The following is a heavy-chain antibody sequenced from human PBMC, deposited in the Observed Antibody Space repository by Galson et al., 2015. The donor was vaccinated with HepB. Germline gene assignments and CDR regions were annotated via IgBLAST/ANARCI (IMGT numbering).Heavy chain of an antibody. CDR1: GYRFSDHY. D-gene: IGHD1-26*01. CDR2: IIPIFGTT. V-gene: IGHV1-69*13. CDR3: ARGHSGSYYFDY. J-gene: IGHJ4*02. Sequence: SVKVSCKASGYRFSDHYMRWVRQAPGQGLEWMGGIIPIFGTTNYAQKFQGRVTITADESTSTAYMELSSLRSEDTAVYYCARGHSGSYYFDYWGQGTLVTVSS.